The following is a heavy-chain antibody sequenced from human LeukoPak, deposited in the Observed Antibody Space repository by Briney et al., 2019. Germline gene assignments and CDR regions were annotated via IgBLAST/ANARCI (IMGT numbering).Heavy chain of an antibody. CDR1: GGTFSNSA. Sequence: GASVKVSCKASGGTFSNSAISWVRQAPGQGLEWMGGINPIFRTPNYAQKFQGRVTITADESTSTAYMELSSLRSEDTAVYYCARGYYSYGVKTNWGQGTLVTASS. CDR3: ARGYYSYGVKTN. CDR2: INPIFRTP. D-gene: IGHD5-18*01. V-gene: IGHV1-69*13. J-gene: IGHJ4*02.